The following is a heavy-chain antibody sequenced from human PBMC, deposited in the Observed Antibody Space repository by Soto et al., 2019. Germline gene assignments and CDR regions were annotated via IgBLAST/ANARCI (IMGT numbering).Heavy chain of an antibody. J-gene: IGHJ6*03. CDR1: GGSISSYY. CDR3: ARDRGGCSSTSCYLLGPPGPDYYYMDV. V-gene: IGHV4-59*01. D-gene: IGHD2-2*01. Sequence: PSETLSLTCTVSGGSISSYYWSWIRQPPGKGLEWIGYIYYSGSTNYNPSLKSRVTISVDTSKNQFSLKLSSVTAADTAVYYCARDRGGCSSTSCYLLGPPGPDYYYMDVWGKGTTVTVSS. CDR2: IYYSGST.